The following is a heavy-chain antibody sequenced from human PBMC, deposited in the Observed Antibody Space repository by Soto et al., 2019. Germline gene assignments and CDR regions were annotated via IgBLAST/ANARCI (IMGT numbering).Heavy chain of an antibody. CDR1: GFTFSSSA. Sequence: QVQLVESGGGVVQPGRSLRLSCAASGFTFSSSAMHWVRQAPGKGLEGGAVISYDGSNKYYADSVKGRFTISRDNSKNTLYLQMNSLRAEDTAVYYCARDKRDLRFLEWSYYFDYWGQGTLVTVSS. J-gene: IGHJ4*02. CDR2: ISYDGSNK. V-gene: IGHV3-30-3*01. CDR3: ARDKRDLRFLEWSYYFDY. D-gene: IGHD3-3*01.